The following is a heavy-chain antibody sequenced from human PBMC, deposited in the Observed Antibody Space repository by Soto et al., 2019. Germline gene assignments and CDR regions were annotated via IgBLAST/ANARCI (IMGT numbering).Heavy chain of an antibody. V-gene: IGHV3-11*01. D-gene: IGHD3-9*01. CDR3: ARERREVLRYFDWLSGLFDY. CDR1: GFTFSDYY. Sequence: GGCLRLSCAASGFTFSDYYMIWIRQAPGKGLEWVSYISSSGSTIYYADSVKGRFTISRDNAKNSLYLQMNSLRAEDTAVYYCARERREVLRYFDWLSGLFDYWGQGTLVTVSS. J-gene: IGHJ4*02. CDR2: ISSSGSTI.